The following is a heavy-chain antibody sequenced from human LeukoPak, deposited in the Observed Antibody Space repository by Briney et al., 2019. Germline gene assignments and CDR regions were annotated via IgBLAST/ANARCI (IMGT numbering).Heavy chain of an antibody. Sequence: AGGSLRLSCADSGFTFSSSWMTWVRQAPGKGLEWVANIKEVGSEKYYVDSVKGRFTISRDNAKNSLYLQMNSLRAEDTAMYYCARHTRYSFDYWGQGTLVAVSS. CDR3: ARHTRYSFDY. J-gene: IGHJ4*02. D-gene: IGHD1-1*01. CDR2: IKEVGSEK. CDR1: GFTFSSSW. V-gene: IGHV3-7*01.